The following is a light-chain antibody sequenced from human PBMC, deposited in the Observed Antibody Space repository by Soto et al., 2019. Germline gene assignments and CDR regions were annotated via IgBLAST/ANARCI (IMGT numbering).Light chain of an antibody. CDR2: DTS. CDR1: QTVRSN. J-gene: IGKJ1*01. V-gene: IGKV3-15*01. Sequence: EVVMTQSPATLSVSPGSRATLSGRASQTVRSNLAWYQQRPGQAPRLLISDTSTRATGVPARFSGSGSGTEFTLTISSLQSEDFAVYYCQQCNNWPRTFGQGTKVDI. CDR3: QQCNNWPRT.